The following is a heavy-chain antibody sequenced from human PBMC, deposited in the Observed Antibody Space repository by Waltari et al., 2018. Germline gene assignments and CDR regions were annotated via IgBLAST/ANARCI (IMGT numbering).Heavy chain of an antibody. Sequence: EVQLVESGGGWVQPGGSLRLSCAASGFTFKNYEMDWVRQAPGKGLEWLSYISSSGTNIYIADSVKGRFTFSRDNANNSLSLQMDSLGVEDTAIYYCARGIVTGKHFLAFDIWGQGTVVTVSS. V-gene: IGHV3-48*03. CDR3: ARGIVTGKHFLAFDI. CDR1: GFTFKNYE. J-gene: IGHJ3*02. CDR2: ISSSGTNI. D-gene: IGHD2-8*02.